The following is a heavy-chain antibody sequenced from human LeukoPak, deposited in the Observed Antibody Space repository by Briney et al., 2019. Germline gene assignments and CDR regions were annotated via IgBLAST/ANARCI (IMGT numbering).Heavy chain of an antibody. V-gene: IGHV4-4*07. CDR3: ARGPLLWFRELYFDY. CDR1: GGSISSYY. Sequence: PSETLSLTCTVSGGSISSYYWSWIRQPAGKGLEWIGRIYTSGSTNYNPSLKSRVTMSVDTSKNQFSLKLSSVTAADMAVYYCARGPLLWFRELYFDYWGQGTLVTVSS. J-gene: IGHJ4*02. D-gene: IGHD3-10*01. CDR2: IYTSGST.